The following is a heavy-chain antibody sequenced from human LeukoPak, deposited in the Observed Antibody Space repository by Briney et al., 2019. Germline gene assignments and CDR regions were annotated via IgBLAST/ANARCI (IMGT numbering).Heavy chain of an antibody. Sequence: GGSLTLSCAASGFTFSSYWMSWVRQAPGKGLEWVAPIKHDGSEKNYVDSVKGRFTISRDNAKNSLYLQMSGLRAEDTAVYFCATADWFSFDFWGQGTLVTVSS. CDR2: IKHDGSEK. CDR3: ATADWFSFDF. J-gene: IGHJ4*02. D-gene: IGHD3-9*01. CDR1: GFTFSSYW. V-gene: IGHV3-7*04.